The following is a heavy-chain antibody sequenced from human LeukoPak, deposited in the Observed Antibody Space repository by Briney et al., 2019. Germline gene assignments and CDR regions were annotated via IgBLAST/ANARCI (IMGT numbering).Heavy chain of an antibody. CDR3: AREPHSGSYSLYYYYGMDV. V-gene: IGHV3-11*01. CDR1: GFTFSDHY. CDR2: ISSSGSTI. J-gene: IGHJ6*02. Sequence: GGSLRLSCAASGFTFSDHYMSWIRQAPGKGLEWVSYISSSGSTIYYADSVKGRFTISRDNAKNSLYLQMNSLRAEDTAVYYCAREPHSGSYSLYYYYGMDVWGQGTTVTVSS. D-gene: IGHD3-10*01.